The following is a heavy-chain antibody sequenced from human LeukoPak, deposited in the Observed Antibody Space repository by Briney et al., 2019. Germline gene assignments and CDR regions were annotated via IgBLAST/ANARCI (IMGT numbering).Heavy chain of an antibody. CDR1: GFTFSRYA. CDR3: ARETYRLDP. V-gene: IGHV3-64*04. D-gene: IGHD2-2*01. CDR2: ISSNGGST. J-gene: IGHJ5*02. Sequence: GGSLRLSCSASGFTFSRYAMHWVRQAPGKGLEYVSAISSNGGSTYYADSVKGRFTISRDNAKKSLYLQMNSLRAEDTAVYFCARETYRLDPWGQGTLVTVSS.